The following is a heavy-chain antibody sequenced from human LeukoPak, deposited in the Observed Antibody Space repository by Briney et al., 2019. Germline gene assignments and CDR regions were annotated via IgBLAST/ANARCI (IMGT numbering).Heavy chain of an antibody. Sequence: GESLKISCKGSGYSFTNYWIGWVRRMPGKGLEWMGIIYPDDSDTRYSPSFQGQVTISADKSISTAYLQWSSLKASDTAMYYCARQLNYYDSRGPVDYWGQGTLVTVSS. CDR2: IYPDDSDT. V-gene: IGHV5-51*01. D-gene: IGHD3-22*01. CDR3: ARQLNYYDSRGPVDY. CDR1: GYSFTNYW. J-gene: IGHJ4*02.